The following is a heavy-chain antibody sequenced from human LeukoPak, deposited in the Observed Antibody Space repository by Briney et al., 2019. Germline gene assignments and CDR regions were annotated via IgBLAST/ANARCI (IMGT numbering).Heavy chain of an antibody. J-gene: IGHJ6*02. CDR1: GYTFTSYD. D-gene: IGHD3-3*01. V-gene: IGHV1-8*01. CDR2: MNPNSGNT. Sequence: ASVKVSCKASGYTFTSYDINWVRQATGQGLEWMGWMNPNSGNTGYAQKFQGRVTMTRNTSISTAYMELSSLRSEDTAVYYCARGKILITILGVARSYGMDVWGQGTTVTVSS. CDR3: ARGKILITILGVARSYGMDV.